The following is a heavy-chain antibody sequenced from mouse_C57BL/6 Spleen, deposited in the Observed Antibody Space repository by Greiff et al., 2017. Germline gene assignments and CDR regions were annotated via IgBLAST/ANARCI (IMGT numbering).Heavy chain of an antibody. CDR1: GFTFSDYY. Sequence: DVKLVESEGGLVQPGSSMKLSCTASGFTFSDYYMAWVRQVPEKGLEWVANINYDGSSTYYLDSLKSRFIISRDNAKNILYLQMSSLKSEDTATYYCARDSSGYGYYFDYWGQGTTLTVSS. D-gene: IGHD3-2*02. V-gene: IGHV5-16*01. J-gene: IGHJ2*01. CDR3: ARDSSGYGYYFDY. CDR2: INYDGSST.